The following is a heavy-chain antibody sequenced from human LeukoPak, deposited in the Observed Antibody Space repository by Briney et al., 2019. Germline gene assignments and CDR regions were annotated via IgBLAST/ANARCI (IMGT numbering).Heavy chain of an antibody. CDR1: GYSISSGYY. CDR3: ARLAGATPFDY. J-gene: IGHJ4*02. Sequence: SETLSLTCTVSGYSISSGYYWGWIGQPPGKGLEWIGSIYHSGSTYYNPSLKSRVTISVDTSKNQFSLKLSSVTAADTAVYYCARLAGATPFDYWGQGTLVTVSS. D-gene: IGHD1-26*01. CDR2: IYHSGST. V-gene: IGHV4-38-2*02.